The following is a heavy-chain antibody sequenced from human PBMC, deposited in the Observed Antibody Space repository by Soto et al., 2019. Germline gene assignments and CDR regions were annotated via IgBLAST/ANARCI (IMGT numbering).Heavy chain of an antibody. CDR2: ISYDGGNK. V-gene: IGHV3-30-3*01. J-gene: IGHJ3*01. CDR3: ARANWDYAFDF. D-gene: IGHD1-7*01. Sequence: QVQLVESGGGVVQPGRSLRLSCAASGFTFSNYDFYWVRQAPGKGLQWVALISYDGGNKYYADSVKGRFTISRDNSKNILYLQMNSLRAEDTALYFCARANWDYAFDFWGQGTMVTVSS. CDR1: GFTFSNYD.